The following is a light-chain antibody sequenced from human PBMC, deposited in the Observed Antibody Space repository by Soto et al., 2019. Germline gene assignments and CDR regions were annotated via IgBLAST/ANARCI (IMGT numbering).Light chain of an antibody. J-gene: IGKJ2*01. V-gene: IGKV1-5*01. Sequence: DIQMTQSPSTLSASIGDRVTITCRASQSISGWLAWYQQKPGKAPKLLIYDASNLESGVPSRFSGSGSGTEFTLTISSLQPDDFATYYCQQYNRYSPFTFGQGTKLEIK. CDR3: QQYNRYSPFT. CDR1: QSISGW. CDR2: DAS.